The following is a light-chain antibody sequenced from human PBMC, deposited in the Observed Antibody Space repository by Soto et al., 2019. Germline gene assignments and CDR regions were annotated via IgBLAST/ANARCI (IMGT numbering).Light chain of an antibody. Sequence: DIVMTQSPDSLAVSLGEMATISCKSSQTVLSSSKNFLAWYQQKPGQPPKLLIYWASTRESEVPDRFSSSGSETDFTLSISSLQADDVALYYCQQYYNSPITFGQGTRLEIK. J-gene: IGKJ5*01. CDR3: QQYYNSPIT. CDR1: QTVLSSSKNF. CDR2: WAS. V-gene: IGKV4-1*01.